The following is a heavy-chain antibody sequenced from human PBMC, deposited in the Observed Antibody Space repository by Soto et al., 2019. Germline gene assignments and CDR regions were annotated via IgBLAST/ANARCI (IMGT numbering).Heavy chain of an antibody. CDR3: ARDRGYPGSFDI. J-gene: IGHJ3*02. CDR2: IKQDGSKK. CDR1: GFSFSRDW. V-gene: IGHV3-7*05. Sequence: GGTLRLSCAASGFSFSRDWMSWVRQAPGKGQECVSKIKQDGSKKYYVDYVKGRFTISSDNAKSSLYLQMNSLRAEETAGHNCARDRGYPGSFDIWGQATMVSVSS. D-gene: IGHD3-10*01.